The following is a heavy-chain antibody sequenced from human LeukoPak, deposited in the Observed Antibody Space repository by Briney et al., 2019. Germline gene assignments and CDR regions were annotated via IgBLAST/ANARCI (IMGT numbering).Heavy chain of an antibody. V-gene: IGHV4-61*02. D-gene: IGHD1-14*01. CDR3: ATNRATYSRWFDP. CDR1: GGSVSDGHIY. J-gene: IGHJ5*02. Sequence: PSQTLSLTCAMSGGSVSDGHIYWNWVRQAAGKGLEWIGRISDRRNINYNPSLKSRVTISLDTSRNQFSLKLTSVTAADTAVYYCATNRATYSRWFDPWGHGTLVTVSS. CDR2: ISDRRNI.